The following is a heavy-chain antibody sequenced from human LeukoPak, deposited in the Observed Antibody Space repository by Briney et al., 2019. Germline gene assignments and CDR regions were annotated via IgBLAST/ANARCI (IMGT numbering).Heavy chain of an antibody. CDR2: IYYSGST. D-gene: IGHD4-11*01. V-gene: IGHV4-39*01. Sequence: SETLSLTCTVSGGSISSSSYYWGWIRQPPGKGLEWIGSIYYSGSTYYNPSLKSRVTISVDTSKNQFSLKLSSVTAADTAVYYCARHCRSTVTYYYYYYMDVWGKGTTVTVSS. CDR3: ARHCRSTVTYYYYYYMDV. J-gene: IGHJ6*03. CDR1: GGSISSSSYY.